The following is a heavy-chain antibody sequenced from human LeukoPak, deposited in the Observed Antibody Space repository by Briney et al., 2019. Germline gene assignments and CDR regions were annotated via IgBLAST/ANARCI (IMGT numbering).Heavy chain of an antibody. V-gene: IGHV4-30-4*01. D-gene: IGHD5-12*01. CDR2: IYYSGST. CDR1: GDSISSGDYY. Sequence: PSETLSLTCTVSGDSISSGDYYWSWIRQPPGTGLEWIGYIYYSGSTYYNPSLKSRVTISVDTSKNQFSLKLSSVTAADTAVYYCAREGYSGSGGYNWFYPWGQGTLVTVSS. CDR3: AREGYSGSGGYNWFYP. J-gene: IGHJ5*02.